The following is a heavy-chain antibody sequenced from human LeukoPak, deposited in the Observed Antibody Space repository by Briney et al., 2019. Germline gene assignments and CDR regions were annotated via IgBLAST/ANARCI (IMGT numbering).Heavy chain of an antibody. Sequence: SETLSLTCTVSGGSISSSSYYWGWIRQPPGKGLEWIGSIYYSGSTYYNPSLKSRVTISVDTSKNQFSLKLSSVTAADTAVYYYARVGVGTLVEGVIDDYWGEGALVTVS. D-gene: IGHD3-10*01. J-gene: IGHJ4*02. CDR3: ARVGVGTLVEGVIDDY. CDR2: IYYSGST. CDR1: GGSISSSSYY. V-gene: IGHV4-39*07.